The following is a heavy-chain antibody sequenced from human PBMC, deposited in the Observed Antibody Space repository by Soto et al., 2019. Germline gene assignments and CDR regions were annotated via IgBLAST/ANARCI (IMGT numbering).Heavy chain of an antibody. D-gene: IGHD3-16*01. CDR1: GFTFSTYA. Sequence: GGSLRLSCVASGFTFSTYAMSWVRQAPGKGLEWVSSIITSGTGAYYAESVKGRFTISRDNSKNTLYLEVRSLGVEDTALYYCAKGIGGGTDHWGQGTLVTVSS. J-gene: IGHJ4*02. CDR3: AKGIGGGTDH. CDR2: IITSGTGA. V-gene: IGHV3-23*05.